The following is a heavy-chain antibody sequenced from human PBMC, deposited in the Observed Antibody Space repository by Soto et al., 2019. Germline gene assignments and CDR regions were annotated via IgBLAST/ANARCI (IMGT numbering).Heavy chain of an antibody. CDR2: FDPEDGET. J-gene: IGHJ5*02. CDR3: ATGYPGCDYRPHNWFDL. V-gene: IGHV1-24*01. Sequence: ASVKLSCKVSGYTLTDLSMHWLRQAPGKGLEWMGGFDPEDGETIYAQKFQGRVTMTEDTSTDTAYMELSSLRSEDTAVYYCATGYPGCDYRPHNWFDLSGQGSTVTLAS. D-gene: IGHD3-10*01. CDR1: GYTLTDLS.